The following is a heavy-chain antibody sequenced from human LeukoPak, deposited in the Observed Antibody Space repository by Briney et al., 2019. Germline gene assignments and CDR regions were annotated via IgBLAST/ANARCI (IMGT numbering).Heavy chain of an antibody. CDR2: IYYSGSN. J-gene: IGHJ4*02. D-gene: IGHD4-23*01. V-gene: IGHV4-30-4*08. CDR1: GGSISSGDYY. CDR3: AREGYGGDSGLDS. Sequence: PSETLSLTCTVSGGSISSGDYYWSWIRQPPGKGLEWIGYIYYSGSNYYNPSLKSRVTISVDTSKNQFSLKLSSVTAADTAVYYCAREGYGGDSGLDSWGQGTLVTVSS.